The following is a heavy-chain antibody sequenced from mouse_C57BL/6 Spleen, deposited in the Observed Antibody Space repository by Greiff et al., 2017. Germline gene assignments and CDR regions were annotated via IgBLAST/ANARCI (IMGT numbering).Heavy chain of an antibody. D-gene: IGHD1-1*01. CDR2: IDPNSGGT. Sequence: QVQLKQPGAELVKPGASVKLSCKASGYTFTSYWMHWVKQRPGRGLEWIGRIDPNSGGTKYNEKFKSKATLTVDKPSSTAYMQLSSLTSEDSAVYYCARERMTTGVAEEAWCAYWGQGTLVTVSA. V-gene: IGHV1-72*01. J-gene: IGHJ3*01. CDR1: GYTFTSYW. CDR3: ARERMTTGVAEEAWCAY.